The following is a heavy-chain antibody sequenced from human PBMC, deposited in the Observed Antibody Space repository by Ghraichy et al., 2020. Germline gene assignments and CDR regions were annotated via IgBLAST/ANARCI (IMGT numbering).Heavy chain of an antibody. J-gene: IGHJ6*02. Sequence: SETLSLTCTVSGGSISSGGYYWSWIRQHPGKGLEWIGYIYYSGSTYYNPSLKSRVTISVDTSKNQFSLKLSSVTAADTAVYYCARDRGYSGYDWHYYYGMDVWGQGTTVTVSS. CDR3: ARDRGYSGYDWHYYYGMDV. D-gene: IGHD5-12*01. CDR1: GGSISSGGYY. V-gene: IGHV4-31*03. CDR2: IYYSGST.